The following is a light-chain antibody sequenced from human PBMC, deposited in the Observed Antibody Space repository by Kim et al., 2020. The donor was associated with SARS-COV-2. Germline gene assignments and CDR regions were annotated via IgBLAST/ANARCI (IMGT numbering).Light chain of an antibody. CDR1: QSVSSSY. V-gene: IGKV3-20*01. J-gene: IGKJ4*01. Sequence: SPGERATLSCRASQSVSSSYLAWYQQKPGQAPRLLIYGASSRATGIPDRFSGSGSGTDFTLTISRLEPEDFAVYYCQQYGSSPLTFGGGTKVNIK. CDR3: QQYGSSPLT. CDR2: GAS.